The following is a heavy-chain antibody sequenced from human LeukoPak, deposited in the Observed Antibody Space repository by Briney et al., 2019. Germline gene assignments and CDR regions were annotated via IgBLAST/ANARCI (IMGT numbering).Heavy chain of an antibody. V-gene: IGHV3-66*01. CDR2: IYSGGTT. J-gene: IGHJ4*02. CDR3: ARGRRITIFGVIIDRYFDY. CDR1: GGSISSYY. D-gene: IGHD3-3*01. Sequence: ETLSLTCTVSGGSISSYYWSWVRQAPGKGLEWVSVIYSGGTTYYADSVKGRFTISRDNSKNTLYLQMNSLRAEDTAVYYCARGRRITIFGVIIDRYFDYWGQGTLVTVSS.